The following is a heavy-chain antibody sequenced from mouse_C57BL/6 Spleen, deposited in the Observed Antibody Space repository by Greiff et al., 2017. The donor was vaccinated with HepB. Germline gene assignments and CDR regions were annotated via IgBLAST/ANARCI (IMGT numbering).Heavy chain of an antibody. CDR3: ARRGSSYRYYAMDY. V-gene: IGHV1-42*01. J-gene: IGHJ4*01. CDR1: GYSFTGYY. CDR2: INPSTGGT. D-gene: IGHD1-1*01. Sequence: VQLKESGPELVKPGASVKISCKASGYSFTGYYMNWVKQSPEKSLEWIGEINPSTGGTTYNQKFKAKATLTVDKSSSTAYMQLKSLTSEDSAVYYCARRGSSYRYYAMDYWGQGTSVTVSS.